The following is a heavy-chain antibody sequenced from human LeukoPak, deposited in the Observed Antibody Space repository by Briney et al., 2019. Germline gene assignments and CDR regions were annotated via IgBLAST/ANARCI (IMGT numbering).Heavy chain of an antibody. CDR1: GASISSYY. D-gene: IGHD6-13*01. Sequence: SETLSLTCTVSGASISSYYWSWIRQPPGKGLEWIGYIYYSGSTNYNPSLKSRITISVATSKNQFSLNLSSVTAADTAVYYCARLYSSSLGRVFDNWGQGTLVTVSS. V-gene: IGHV4-59*01. J-gene: IGHJ4*02. CDR2: IYYSGST. CDR3: ARLYSSSLGRVFDN.